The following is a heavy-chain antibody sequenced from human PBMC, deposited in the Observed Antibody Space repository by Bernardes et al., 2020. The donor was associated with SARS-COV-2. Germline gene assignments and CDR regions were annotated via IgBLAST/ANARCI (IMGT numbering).Heavy chain of an antibody. CDR2: ISYDGSNK. V-gene: IGHV3-30*18. D-gene: IGHD2-21*02. J-gene: IGHJ2*01. CDR3: AKDAGWVVVVTAMPDWYFDL. CDR1: GFTFSSYG. Sequence: GGSLRLSCAASGFTFSSYGMHWVRQAPGKGLEWVAVISYDGSNKYYADSVKGRFTISRDNSKNTLYLQMNSLRAEDTAVYYCAKDAGWVVVVTAMPDWYFDLWGRGTLVTVSS.